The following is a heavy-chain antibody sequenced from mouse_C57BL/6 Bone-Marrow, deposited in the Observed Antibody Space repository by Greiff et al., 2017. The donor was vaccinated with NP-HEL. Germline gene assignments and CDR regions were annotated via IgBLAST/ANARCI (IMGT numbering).Heavy chain of an antibody. CDR2: IRLKSDNYAT. D-gene: IGHD2-3*01. V-gene: IGHV6-3*01. Sequence: EVKVEESGGGLVQPGGSMNLSCVASGFTFSNYWMNWVRQSPEKGLEWVAQIRLKSDNYATHYAESVKGRFTISRDDSKSSVYLQMNNLRAEDTGIYYCTGGDGRGFAYWGQGTLVTVSA. CDR3: TGGDGRGFAY. J-gene: IGHJ3*01. CDR1: GFTFSNYW.